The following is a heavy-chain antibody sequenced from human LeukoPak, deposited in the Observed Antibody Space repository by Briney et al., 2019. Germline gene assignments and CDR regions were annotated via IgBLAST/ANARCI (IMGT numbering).Heavy chain of an antibody. CDR2: IYPGDSRT. Sequence: GESLKISCKGSGYSFTSYWIGWVRPTPGKGLEWMGVIYPGDSRTRYNPSFEGQVTISADKSINTAYLQWSRLKASDTAMYYCACREFYSPWPGPWGQGTLVTVSS. J-gene: IGHJ5*02. CDR1: GYSFTSYW. D-gene: IGHD5-18*01. V-gene: IGHV5-51*01. CDR3: ACREFYSPWPGP.